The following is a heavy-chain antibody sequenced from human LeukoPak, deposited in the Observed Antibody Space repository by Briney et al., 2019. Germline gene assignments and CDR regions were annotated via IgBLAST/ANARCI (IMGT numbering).Heavy chain of an antibody. CDR1: GFSFSSYW. Sequence: GGSLRLSCAASGFSFSSYWMHWVRQAPGKRPVWVSRVNNGGSSTNYPDSVKGRFTISRDNAKNTLYLQMNSLRVEDTGIYYCTRVSSTNDYWGQGTLVTVSS. V-gene: IGHV3-74*01. J-gene: IGHJ4*02. CDR2: VNNGGSST. D-gene: IGHD6-19*01. CDR3: TRVSSTNDY.